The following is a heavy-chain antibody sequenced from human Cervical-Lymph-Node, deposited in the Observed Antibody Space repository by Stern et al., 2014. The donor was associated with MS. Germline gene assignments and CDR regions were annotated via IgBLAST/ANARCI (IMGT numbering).Heavy chain of an antibody. CDR2: ISGYNDDT. D-gene: IGHD6-19*01. V-gene: IGHV1-18*01. J-gene: IGHJ5*02. CDR3: ARDPHIAVAGTGGGFDP. Sequence: QVQLVQSGSEVKKPGASVKVSCKASGYTFTNYGISWVRQAPGQGLEWMGWISGYNDDTNYVEKFQGRVTMTTDTSTNTAYMELRSLRSDDTAVYYCARDPHIAVAGTGGGFDPWGQGTLVTVS. CDR1: GYTFTNYG.